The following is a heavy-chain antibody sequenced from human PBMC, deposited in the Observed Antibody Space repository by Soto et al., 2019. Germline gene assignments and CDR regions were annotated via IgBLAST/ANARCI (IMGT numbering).Heavy chain of an antibody. Sequence: EVQLLESGGGLVQPGGSLRLSCAASGFTFSSYAMSWVRQAPGKGLEWVSAISGSGGSTYYADSVKGRFTISRDNSKNTLYLQMNSLRAEDTAVYYCAKDRAITMIVVVIDFDYWGQGTLVTVSS. CDR3: AKDRAITMIVVVIDFDY. J-gene: IGHJ4*02. CDR1: GFTFSSYA. CDR2: ISGSGGST. D-gene: IGHD3-22*01. V-gene: IGHV3-23*01.